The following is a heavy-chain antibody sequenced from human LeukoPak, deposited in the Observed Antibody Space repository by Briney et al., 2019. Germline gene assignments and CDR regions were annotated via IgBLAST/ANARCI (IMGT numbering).Heavy chain of an antibody. CDR2: ISSSSSYI. J-gene: IGHJ3*02. V-gene: IGHV3-21*01. Sequence: GGSLRLSCAASGFTFKDYVMNWVRQAPGKGLEWVSSISSSSSYIYYADSVKGRFTISRDNAKNSLYLQMNSLRAEDTAVYYCAREGDSSGYYLDHAFDIWGQGTMVTVSS. D-gene: IGHD3-22*01. CDR3: AREGDSSGYYLDHAFDI. CDR1: GFTFKDYV.